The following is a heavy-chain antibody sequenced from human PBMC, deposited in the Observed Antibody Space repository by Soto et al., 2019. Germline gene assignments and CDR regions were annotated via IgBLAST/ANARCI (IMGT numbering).Heavy chain of an antibody. J-gene: IGHJ4*02. V-gene: IGHV4-39*01. CDR3: ARRPSPNRSPEPVFDY. CDR1: GGSISSSSSY. D-gene: IGHD1-1*01. Sequence: QLQLQESGPGLVEPSETLSLTCTVSGGSISSSSSYWGWIRQPPGKGLEWIGNIFYSGVTYYNPSLKSRVTISVDTSKNQFSLKLNSVTATDTAVYYCARRPSPNRSPEPVFDYWGQGTLVTVSS. CDR2: IFYSGVT.